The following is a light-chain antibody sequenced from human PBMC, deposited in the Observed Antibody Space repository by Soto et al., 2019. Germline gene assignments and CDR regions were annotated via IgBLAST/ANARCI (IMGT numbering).Light chain of an antibody. J-gene: IGLJ1*01. V-gene: IGLV1-47*01. CDR2: RNN. CDR1: RSHNGSNY. Sequence: QSALTPPPPASGAPRAGGTISCFGSRSHNGSNYVYWYQQLPGTAPKLLIYRNNQRPSGVPDRFSGSKSGTSASLAISGLRSEDEADYYCAAWDDSLSGPYVFGTGTKVTVL. CDR3: AAWDDSLSGPYV.